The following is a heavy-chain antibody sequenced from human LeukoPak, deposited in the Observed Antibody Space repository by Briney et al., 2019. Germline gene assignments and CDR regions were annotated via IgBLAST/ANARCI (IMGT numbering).Heavy chain of an antibody. CDR3: AKDQMISGSEASDI. D-gene: IGHD3-22*01. CDR2: ISGSGVGT. V-gene: IGHV3-23*01. J-gene: IGHJ3*02. Sequence: GGSLRLSCAASGFTFSSYTMNWVRQAPGKGLEWVSAISGSGVGTYYADSVKGRFTISRDNSWNTLYLQMSSLRAEDTAVYYCAKDQMISGSEASDIWGQGTMVTVSS. CDR1: GFTFSSYT.